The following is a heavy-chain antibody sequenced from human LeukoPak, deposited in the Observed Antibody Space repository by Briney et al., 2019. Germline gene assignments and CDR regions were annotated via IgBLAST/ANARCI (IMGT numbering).Heavy chain of an antibody. V-gene: IGHV4-30-2*01. CDR1: GGSISSGGYY. D-gene: IGHD4-11*01. CDR3: ARDGRTTSNPSHDTFAI. CDR2: IYHSGST. J-gene: IGHJ3*02. Sequence: SETLSLTCTVSGGSISSGGYYWSWIRQPPGKGLEWIGYIYHSGSTYYNPSLKSRVTISVDRSKNQFSLKLSSVTAADTAIYYCARDGRTTSNPSHDTFAIWGQGTMVAVSS.